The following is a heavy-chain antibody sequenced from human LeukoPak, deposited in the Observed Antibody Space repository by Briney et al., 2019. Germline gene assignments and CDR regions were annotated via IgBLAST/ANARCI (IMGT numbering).Heavy chain of an antibody. V-gene: IGHV4-4*07. Sequence: SETLSLTCNVSGGFISSYYWTWIRQPAGKGLEWIGRIRDSGSTNYNPSLQSRVTMSLDKSKNQISLEVTSVTAADTAVYYCARDGNSWGSTSHFYYYMDVWGKGTTVTISS. CDR1: GGFISSYY. CDR2: IRDSGST. J-gene: IGHJ6*03. CDR3: ARDGNSWGSTSHFYYYMDV. D-gene: IGHD7-27*01.